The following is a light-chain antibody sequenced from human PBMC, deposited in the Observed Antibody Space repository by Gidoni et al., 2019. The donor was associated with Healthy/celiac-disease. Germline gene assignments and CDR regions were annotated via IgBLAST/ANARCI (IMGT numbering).Light chain of an antibody. V-gene: IGKV3-11*01. Sequence: EIVLTQSPATLSLSPGERATLSCRASQSVSSYLAWYQQKPGQAPRLLIYDASNRATGIPARFSGSGSGTDFTLTISSLDPEDFAVYYCQQRSNWPLLTFGGXTKVEIK. CDR1: QSVSSY. CDR3: QQRSNWPLLT. J-gene: IGKJ4*01. CDR2: DAS.